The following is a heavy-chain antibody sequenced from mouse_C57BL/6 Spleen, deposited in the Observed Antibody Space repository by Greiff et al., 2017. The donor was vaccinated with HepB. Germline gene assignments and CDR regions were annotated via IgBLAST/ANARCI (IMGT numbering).Heavy chain of an antibody. Sequence: VQLKESGAELVKPGASVKLSCTASGFNIKDYYMHWVKQRTEQGLEWIGRIDPEDGETKYAPKFQGKAAITAATSSNTAYLQLSSLTSEDTAVYYCARGSYGSSSYYFDYWGQGTTLTVSS. V-gene: IGHV14-2*01. CDR1: GFNIKDYY. CDR2: IDPEDGET. J-gene: IGHJ2*01. CDR3: ARGSYGSSSYYFDY. D-gene: IGHD1-1*01.